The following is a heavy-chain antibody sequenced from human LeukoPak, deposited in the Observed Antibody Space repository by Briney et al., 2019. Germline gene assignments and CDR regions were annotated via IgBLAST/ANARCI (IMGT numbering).Heavy chain of an antibody. CDR1: GFTFSNYA. CDR2: ISGSGGGT. Sequence: GGSLRLSCAASGFTFSNYAVGWVRQAPGKGLEWVSAISGSGGGTYYADSVKGRLTISRDNSKNTLYLQMNSLRAEDTAVYYCAMGPRGTYFDYWGQGTLVTVSS. V-gene: IGHV3-23*01. CDR3: AMGPRGTYFDY. J-gene: IGHJ4*02. D-gene: IGHD1-26*01.